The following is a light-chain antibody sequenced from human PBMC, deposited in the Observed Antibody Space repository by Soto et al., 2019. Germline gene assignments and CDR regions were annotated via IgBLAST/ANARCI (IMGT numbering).Light chain of an antibody. CDR3: QQYNNWPLT. Sequence: EIVMTQSPATLSVSPGERATLSCRASQSVSSNLAWYQQKPGQAHRLLIYGASTRATDIPARFSGSGSGTEFTLTISSLQSEDFAVYYCQQYNNWPLTFGGGTKVEIK. CDR1: QSVSSN. J-gene: IGKJ4*01. V-gene: IGKV3-15*01. CDR2: GAS.